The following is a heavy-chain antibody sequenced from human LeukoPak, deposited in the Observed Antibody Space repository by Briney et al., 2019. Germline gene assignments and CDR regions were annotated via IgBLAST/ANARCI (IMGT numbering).Heavy chain of an antibody. CDR1: GGSFSGYY. CDR2: INHSGST. D-gene: IGHD4-17*01. J-gene: IGHJ4*02. Sequence: PSETLSLTCAVYGGSFSGYYWSWIRQPPGKGLEWIGEINHSGSTNYNPSLKSRVTISVDTSKNQFSLKLSSVTAADTAVYYCARDGVSYGDYGFDYWGLGTLVTVSS. V-gene: IGHV4-34*01. CDR3: ARDGVSYGDYGFDY.